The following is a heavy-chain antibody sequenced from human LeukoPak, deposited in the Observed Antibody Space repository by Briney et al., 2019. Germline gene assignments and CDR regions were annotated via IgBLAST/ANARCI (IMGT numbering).Heavy chain of an antibody. D-gene: IGHD3-10*01. CDR1: GFTFSSYW. J-gene: IGHJ4*02. Sequence: PGGSLRLSCAASGFTFSSYWMSWVRQAPGKGPEWVAYIRSNSGNRYYADSVKGRFTISRDNAKNSLYLQMDSLGVEDTAVYHCATDDGGEFLGSGSLRYWGQGTLVTVSS. CDR2: IRSNSGNR. CDR3: ATDDGGEFLGSGSLRY. V-gene: IGHV3-48*01.